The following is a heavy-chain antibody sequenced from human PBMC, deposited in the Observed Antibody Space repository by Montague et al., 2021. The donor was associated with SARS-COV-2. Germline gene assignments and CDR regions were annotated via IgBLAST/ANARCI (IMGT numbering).Heavy chain of an antibody. J-gene: IGHJ3*02. CDR1: GGSISSYY. CDR2: ICYSGST. Sequence: TLSLTCTVSGGSISSYYWSWIRQPPGKGLEWIGYICYSGSTNYNPSLKSRVTISVDTSKNQFSLKLSFVTAADTAVYYCARGSGWMGNAFDIWGQGTMVTVSS. D-gene: IGHD6-19*01. V-gene: IGHV4-59*01. CDR3: ARGSGWMGNAFDI.